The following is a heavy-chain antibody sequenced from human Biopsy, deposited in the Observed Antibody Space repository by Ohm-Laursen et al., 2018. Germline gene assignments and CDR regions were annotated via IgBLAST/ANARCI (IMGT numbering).Heavy chain of an antibody. Sequence: QTLSLTCAVFGKTFSDYQWSWIRQPPGKGLEWIGQINQAGTTNYNPSLKSRVSISADASKYEFSLRLTSVTAADTAVYLCGNEVHGRYCWGLGAQVTVSS. CDR1: GKTFSDYQ. D-gene: IGHD2-8*02. CDR3: GNEVHGRYC. V-gene: IGHV4-34*08. CDR2: INQAGTT. J-gene: IGHJ4*02.